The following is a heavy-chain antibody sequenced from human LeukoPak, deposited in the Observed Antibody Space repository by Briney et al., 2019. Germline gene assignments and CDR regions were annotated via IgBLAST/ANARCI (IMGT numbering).Heavy chain of an antibody. J-gene: IGHJ4*02. D-gene: IGHD6-13*01. Sequence: ASVKVSCKASGYTFTGYYMHWVRRAPGQGLEWMGRINPNSGGTNYAQKFQGRVTMTRDTSISTAYMELSRLRSDDTAVYYCARDNSEQLVFDYWGQGTLVTVSS. CDR2: INPNSGGT. CDR3: ARDNSEQLVFDY. CDR1: GYTFTGYY. V-gene: IGHV1-2*06.